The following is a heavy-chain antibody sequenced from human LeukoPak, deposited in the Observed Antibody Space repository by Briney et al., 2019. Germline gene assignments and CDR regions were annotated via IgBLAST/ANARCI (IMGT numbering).Heavy chain of an antibody. V-gene: IGHV3-9*01. CDR2: ISWNSGSI. CDR1: GFTFSTYA. D-gene: IGHD6-19*01. CDR3: AKGYSSGPPYWYFDL. Sequence: PGGSLRLSCEASGFTFSTYAMSWVRQAPGKGLEWVSGISWNSGSIGYADSVKGRFTISRDSAKNSLYLQMNSLRAEDTALYYCAKGYSSGPPYWYFDLWGRGTLVTVSS. J-gene: IGHJ2*01.